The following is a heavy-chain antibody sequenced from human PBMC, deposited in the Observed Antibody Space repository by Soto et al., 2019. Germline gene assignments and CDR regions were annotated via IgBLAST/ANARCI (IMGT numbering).Heavy chain of an antibody. CDR3: ARAVVLTFTRFYDMDV. CDR2: LIPMFGTT. Sequence: QVQLVQSGAEVKTPGSSVKVSCKASGGTFSSYSINWVRQAPGQGLEWMGRLIPMFGTTDYAQRFQGRVTFTADESTSTASMEVTNLTSEDTAGYYCARAVVLTFTRFYDMDVWGQGTTVTVSS. D-gene: IGHD3-9*01. J-gene: IGHJ6*02. V-gene: IGHV1-69*18. CDR1: GGTFSSYS.